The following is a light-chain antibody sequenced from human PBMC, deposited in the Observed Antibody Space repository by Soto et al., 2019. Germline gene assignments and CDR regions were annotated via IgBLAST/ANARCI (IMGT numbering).Light chain of an antibody. CDR1: QSISSW. CDR2: KAS. CDR3: QQYNSYLIT. Sequence: IQMTQSPSTLSASVGDRVRITCRASQSISSWLAWYQQKPGKAPKLLIYKASSLESGVPSRFSGSGSGTEFTLTISSLQPDDFATYYCQQYNSYLITFGQGTRLEIK. V-gene: IGKV1-5*03. J-gene: IGKJ5*01.